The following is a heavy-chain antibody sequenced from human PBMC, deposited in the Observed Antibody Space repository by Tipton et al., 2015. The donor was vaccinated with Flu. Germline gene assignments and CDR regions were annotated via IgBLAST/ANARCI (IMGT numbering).Heavy chain of an antibody. CDR2: IKQDGSEK. V-gene: IGHV3-7*01. Sequence: SLRLSCAASGFTFSSYWMSWVRQAPGKGLEWVANIKQDGSEKYYVDSVKGRFTISRDNAKNSLYLQMNSLRAEDTAVYYCARDRWSSSSRYGMDVWGQGTTVTVSS. D-gene: IGHD6-6*01. J-gene: IGHJ6*02. CDR1: GFTFSSYW. CDR3: ARDRWSSSSRYGMDV.